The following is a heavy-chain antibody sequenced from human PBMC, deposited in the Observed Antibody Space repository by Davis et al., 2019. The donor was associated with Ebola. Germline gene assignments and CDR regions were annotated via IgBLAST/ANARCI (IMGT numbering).Heavy chain of an antibody. CDR3: ARDGLAYCGGDCHPDY. CDR1: GFTFSDYY. Sequence: PGGSLRLSCAASGFTFSDYYMSWIRQAPGKGLEWVAVISYDGSNKYYADSVKGRFTISRDNSKNTLYLQMNSLRAEDTAVYYCARDGLAYCGGDCHPDYWGQGTLVTVSS. D-gene: IGHD2-21*02. CDR2: ISYDGSNK. J-gene: IGHJ4*02. V-gene: IGHV3-30-3*01.